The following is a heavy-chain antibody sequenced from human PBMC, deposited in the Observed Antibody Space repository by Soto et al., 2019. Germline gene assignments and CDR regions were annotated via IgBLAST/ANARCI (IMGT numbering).Heavy chain of an antibody. CDR1: GASVSSPTHY. J-gene: IGHJ6*02. CDR2: VYYSGIT. Sequence: SETLSLTCTVSGASVSSPTHYWTWIRQSPGKGLEWIGFVYYSGITNYSPSLKSRVTISLDTSKDQFSLRLTSVTAADTAVYYCARTRDNNINYYYALDVWGQVTTVT. V-gene: IGHV4-61*01. CDR3: ARTRDNNINYYYALDV. D-gene: IGHD1-20*01.